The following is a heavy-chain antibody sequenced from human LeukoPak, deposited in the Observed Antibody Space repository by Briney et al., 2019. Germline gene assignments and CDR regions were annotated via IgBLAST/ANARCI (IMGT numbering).Heavy chain of an antibody. Sequence: SETLSLTCTVSGGSINNYYLSWIRQPPGKGLEWIGYIHYSGSTNYNPSLKSRATISGDTSKPQFSLKLSSVTAADTAIYYCARGYRSSWYYFDYWGQGTLVTVSS. CDR3: ARGYRSSWYYFDY. CDR1: GGSINNYY. D-gene: IGHD6-13*01. J-gene: IGHJ4*02. V-gene: IGHV4-59*08. CDR2: IHYSGST.